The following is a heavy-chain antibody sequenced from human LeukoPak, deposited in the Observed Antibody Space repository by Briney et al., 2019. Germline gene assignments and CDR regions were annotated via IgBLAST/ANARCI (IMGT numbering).Heavy chain of an antibody. CDR1: GFTFSTYW. Sequence: GGSLRLSCAASGFTFSTYWMSWVRQAPGRGLEWVSAISGSGGSTYYADSVKGRFTISRDNSKNTLYLQMNSLRAEDTAVYYCAKDLAGSGSYSFDYWGQGTLVTVSS. J-gene: IGHJ4*02. V-gene: IGHV3-23*01. CDR3: AKDLAGSGSYSFDY. CDR2: ISGSGGST. D-gene: IGHD1-26*01.